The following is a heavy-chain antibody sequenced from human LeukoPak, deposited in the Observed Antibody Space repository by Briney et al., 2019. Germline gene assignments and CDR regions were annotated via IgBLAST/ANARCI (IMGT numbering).Heavy chain of an antibody. Sequence: SETLSLTCTVSGGSISSYYWSWIRQPPGKGLEWIGYIYYSGSTNYNPSPKSRVTISVDTSKNQFSLKLSSVTAADTAVYYCARGRITMVRGVISPPFDPWGQGTLVTVSS. V-gene: IGHV4-59*12. CDR2: IYYSGST. CDR3: ARGRITMVRGVISPPFDP. J-gene: IGHJ5*02. CDR1: GGSISSYY. D-gene: IGHD3-10*01.